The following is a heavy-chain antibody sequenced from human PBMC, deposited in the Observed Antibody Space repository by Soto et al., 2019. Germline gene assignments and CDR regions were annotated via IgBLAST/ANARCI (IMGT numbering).Heavy chain of an antibody. D-gene: IGHD3-10*01. CDR3: ARSRIAMVRGRNWFDP. CDR2: INHSGST. Sequence: SETLYLTCAVYGGSFSGYYWSWIRQPPGKGLEWIGEINHSGSTNYNPSLKSRVTISVDTSKNQFSLKLSSVTAADTAVYYCARSRIAMVRGRNWFDPWGQGTLVTSPQ. J-gene: IGHJ5*02. V-gene: IGHV4-34*01. CDR1: GGSFSGYY.